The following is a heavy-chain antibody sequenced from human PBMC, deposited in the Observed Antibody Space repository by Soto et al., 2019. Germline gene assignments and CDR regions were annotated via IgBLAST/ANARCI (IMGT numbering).Heavy chain of an antibody. CDR3: ARDRTRETAYESYYGMGV. CDR2: IWYDGSNK. V-gene: IGHV3-33*01. CDR1: GFTFSSYG. J-gene: IGHJ6*01. Sequence: QVQLVESGGGVVQPGRSLRLSCAASGFTFSSYGMHWVRQAPGKGLEWVAVIWYDGSNKYYADSVKGRFTISRDNSKNKXXLQRTSLRAEDTAVYYCARDRTRETAYESYYGMGVWGQGTTVTVSS. D-gene: IGHD2-21*02.